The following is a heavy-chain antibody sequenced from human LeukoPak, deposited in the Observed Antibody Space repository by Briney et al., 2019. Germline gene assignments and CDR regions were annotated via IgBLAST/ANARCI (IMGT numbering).Heavy chain of an antibody. D-gene: IGHD3-10*01. J-gene: IGHJ6*03. CDR3: ARAMYYYGSGSYGYYYYYYYMDV. CDR2: INHSGST. V-gene: IGHV4-34*01. Sequence: SETLSLTCAVYGGSFSGYYWSWIRQPPGKGLEWIGEINHSGSTNYNPSLKSRVTISVDTSKNQFSLKLSSVTAADTAVYYCARAMYYYGSGSYGYYYYYYYMDVWGKGTTVTISS. CDR1: GGSFSGYY.